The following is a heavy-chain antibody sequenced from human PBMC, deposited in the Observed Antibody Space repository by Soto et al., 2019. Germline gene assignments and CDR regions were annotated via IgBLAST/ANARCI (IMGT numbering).Heavy chain of an antibody. V-gene: IGHV1-24*01. CDR2: FDPEDGET. CDR3: ATSPHPLGKENWFDP. J-gene: IGHJ5*02. CDR1: GYTLTELS. Sequence: GGSVKVSCKVSGYTLTELSMHWVRQAPGKGLEWMGGFDPEDGETIYAQKFQGRVTMTEDTSTDTAYMELSSLRSEDTAVYYCATSPHPLGKENWFDPWGQGTLVTVSS.